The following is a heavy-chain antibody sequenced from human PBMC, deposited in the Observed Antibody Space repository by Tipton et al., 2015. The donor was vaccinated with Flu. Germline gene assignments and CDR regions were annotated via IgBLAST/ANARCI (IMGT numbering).Heavy chain of an antibody. CDR1: GDSITSDYY. CDR3: ARDRWEYASGFDS. D-gene: IGHD2-2*01. Sequence: TLSLTCEVSGDSITSDYYWGWVRQFPGKGLEWIGSVSRSGNTDYNPSLKSRVTISIDTSKNQFSLKLTSVTAADTAVYYCARDRWEYASGFDSWGQGTLVTVSS. V-gene: IGHV4-38-2*02. J-gene: IGHJ4*02. CDR2: VSRSGNT.